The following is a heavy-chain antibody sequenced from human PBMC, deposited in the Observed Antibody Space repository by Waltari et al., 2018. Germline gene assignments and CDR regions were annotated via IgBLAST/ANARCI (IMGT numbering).Heavy chain of an antibody. V-gene: IGHV1-2*02. CDR1: GYTFTGYY. D-gene: IGHD5-18*01. Sequence: QVQLVQSGAEVKKPGASVKVSCKASGYTFTGYYMHWVRPATGQGLEWMGWINPNSGGTNYAQKFQGRVTMTRDTSISTAYMELSRLRSDDTAVYYCARGTQLWSYYYYMDVWGKGTTVTVSS. J-gene: IGHJ6*03. CDR3: ARGTQLWSYYYYMDV. CDR2: INPNSGGT.